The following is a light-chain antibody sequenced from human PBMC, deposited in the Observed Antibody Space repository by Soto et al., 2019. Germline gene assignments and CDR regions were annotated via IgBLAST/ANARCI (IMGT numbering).Light chain of an antibody. CDR2: ENN. Sequence: QSVLTQPPSVSAAPGQKVTISCSGSSSNIGSDYVSWYQQLPGTAPKLLIYENNKRPSGIPDRFSGSKSGTSATLGITGLQTGDEADYYCAAWDTSLTGGVFGGGTKLTGL. CDR1: SSNIGSDY. V-gene: IGLV1-51*02. J-gene: IGLJ2*01. CDR3: AAWDTSLTGGV.